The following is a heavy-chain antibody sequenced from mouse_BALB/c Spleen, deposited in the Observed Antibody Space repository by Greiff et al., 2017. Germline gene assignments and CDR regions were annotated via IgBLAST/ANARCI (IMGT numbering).Heavy chain of an antibody. Sequence: EVKLVESGGGLVKPGGSLKLSCAASGFTFSSYAMSWVRQTPEKRLEWVAAISSGGSTYYPDSVKGRFTISRDNARNILYLQMSSLRSEDTAMYYCARGMENAFDYWGQGTTVTVSA. CDR2: ISSGGST. J-gene: IGHJ2*01. CDR1: GFTFSSYA. D-gene: IGHD1-1*02. V-gene: IGHV5-6-5*01. CDR3: ARGMENAFDY.